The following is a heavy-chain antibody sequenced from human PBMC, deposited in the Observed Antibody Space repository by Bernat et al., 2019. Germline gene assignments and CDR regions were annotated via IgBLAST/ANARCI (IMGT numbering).Heavy chain of an antibody. CDR2: IIPIFGTA. V-gene: IGHV1-69*01. CDR1: GGTFSSYA. D-gene: IGHD3-3*01. CDR3: ARAALRALYDFWSGLHFEI. Sequence: QVQLVQSGAEVKKPGSSVKVSCKASGGTFSSYAISWVRQAPGQGLEWMGGIIPIFGTANDAQKLQGRVTITADESTSTAYMGLSSLRSENTAVYYCARAALRALYDFWSGLHFEIWGQGTMVTVSS. J-gene: IGHJ3*02.